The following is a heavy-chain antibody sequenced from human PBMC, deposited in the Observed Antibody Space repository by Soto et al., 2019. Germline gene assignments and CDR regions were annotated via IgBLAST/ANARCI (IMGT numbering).Heavy chain of an antibody. J-gene: IGHJ4*02. CDR1: GFTFNRHW. D-gene: IGHD6-19*01. V-gene: IGHV3-7*01. Sequence: EVQLVESGGGLVQPGGSLRLSCAVSGFTFNRHWMSWVCQTPGKGLEWVASIKEDGSAKSYVDSVKGRFTIARNNAKNSLFLEMNRLRVEDTAVYYWERTGWDPPAYWGQGTMVTVSS. CDR3: ERTGWDPPAY. CDR2: IKEDGSAK.